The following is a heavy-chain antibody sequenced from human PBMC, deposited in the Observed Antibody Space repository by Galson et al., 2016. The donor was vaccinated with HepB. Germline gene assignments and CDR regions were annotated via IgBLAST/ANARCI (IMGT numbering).Heavy chain of an antibody. CDR3: ARAGGVAVVQTAALRDNWFDP. CDR1: GGTFSRLG. V-gene: IGHV1-69*13. D-gene: IGHD2-2*01. J-gene: IGHJ5*02. Sequence: SVKVSCKASGGTFSRLGISWVRQAPGQGLEWMGGIIPILGTANYAQMFQGRVTITADESTSTVYMELSSLRSEDTAVYYCARAGGVAVVQTAALRDNWFDPWGQGTLVTVSS. CDR2: IIPILGTA.